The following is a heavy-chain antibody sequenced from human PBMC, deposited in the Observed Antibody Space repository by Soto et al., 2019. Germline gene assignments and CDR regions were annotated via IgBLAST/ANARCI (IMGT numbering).Heavy chain of an antibody. D-gene: IGHD1-26*01. CDR3: AKGRGTNYYYHMGV. CDR1: GFTFNNYA. Sequence: EVQLLESGGGLVQPGGSLRLSCAASGFTFNNYAISWVRQAPGKGLEWVSTITGSGDSAYYADSVKGRFIISRDNSKNTLYMQMHSLGAEDSAIYYCAKGRGTNYYYHMGVWGGGTTVTVSS. J-gene: IGHJ6*03. CDR2: ITGSGDSA. V-gene: IGHV3-23*01.